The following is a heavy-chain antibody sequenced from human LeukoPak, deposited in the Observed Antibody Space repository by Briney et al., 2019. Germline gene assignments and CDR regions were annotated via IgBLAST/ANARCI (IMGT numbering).Heavy chain of an antibody. D-gene: IGHD1-26*01. Sequence: GGSLRLSCAASGFTFSSYNMNWVRQAPGKGLEWVSSITSGSSYIYYADSVKGRFTISRDNAKNSPYLQMNSLRAEDTAVYYCARDPYSGSYGNYYYYYMDVWGKGTTVTISS. CDR3: ARDPYSGSYGNYYYYYMDV. CDR2: ITSGSSYI. V-gene: IGHV3-21*01. CDR1: GFTFSSYN. J-gene: IGHJ6*03.